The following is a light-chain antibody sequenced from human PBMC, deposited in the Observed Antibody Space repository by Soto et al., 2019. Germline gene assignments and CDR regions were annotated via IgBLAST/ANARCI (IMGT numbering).Light chain of an antibody. CDR3: QQYENLPYS. Sequence: DIQMTQSPSSLSASVGDRVSITCQASQDITDYLNWYQQKPGKAPKLLIYGGSHFEPGVPSRFSGSGSGTAFTFTISSLQLEDVGMYFCQQYENLPYSFLQRTKVNIK. V-gene: IGKV1-33*01. CDR1: QDITDY. CDR2: GGS. J-gene: IGKJ2*03.